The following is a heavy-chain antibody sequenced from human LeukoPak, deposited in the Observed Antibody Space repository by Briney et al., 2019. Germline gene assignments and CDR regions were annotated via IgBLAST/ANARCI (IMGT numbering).Heavy chain of an antibody. CDR1: GGSIDSYY. J-gene: IGHJ4*02. CDR3: ARDSQAAAGPHDY. CDR2: IYSSGNA. Sequence: PSETLSLTCTVSGGSIDSYYWSWIRQPAGKGLEWIGRIYSSGNANSNPSLKSRVTMSVDTSKNQFSLKLSSVTAADTAVYYCARDSQAAAGPHDYWGQGTLVTVSS. D-gene: IGHD6-13*01. V-gene: IGHV4-4*07.